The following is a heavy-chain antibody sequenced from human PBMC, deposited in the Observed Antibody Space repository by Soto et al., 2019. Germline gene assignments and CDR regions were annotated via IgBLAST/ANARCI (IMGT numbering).Heavy chain of an antibody. CDR3: AKDVGRDNYDSSGYYHDY. CDR1: GFTFSSYA. V-gene: IGHV3-23*01. D-gene: IGHD3-22*01. J-gene: IGHJ4*02. CDR2: ISGSGGST. Sequence: EVQLLESGGGLVQPGGSLRLSCAASGFTFSSYAMSWVRQAPGKGLEWVSAISGSGGSTYYADSVKGRFTISRDNSKNTLYLQMNSLRAEDTAVYYCAKDVGRDNYDSSGYYHDYWGQGTLVTVSS.